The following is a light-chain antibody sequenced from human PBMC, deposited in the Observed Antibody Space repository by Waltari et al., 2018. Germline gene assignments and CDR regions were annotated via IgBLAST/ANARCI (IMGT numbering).Light chain of an antibody. Sequence: EIVLTQSPATLSLSPGERATPSCRASQSVRGSLAWYQQKAGQAPRLLIYGASSRATGIPDRFSGSGSGTDFSLTISRLEPEDFTVYYCQHYVRLPATFGQGTKVEI. CDR1: QSVRGS. CDR2: GAS. V-gene: IGKV3-20*01. J-gene: IGKJ1*01. CDR3: QHYVRLPAT.